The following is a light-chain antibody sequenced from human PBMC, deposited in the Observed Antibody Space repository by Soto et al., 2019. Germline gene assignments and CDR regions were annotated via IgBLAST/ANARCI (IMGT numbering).Light chain of an antibody. Sequence: SQSPGRTSLSPWERENLSCRASQSVSSKSLAWYQQKPGQAPRILIYDASKRATGIPARFSGSGSGTDFTLTISSLEYEDFAVYYCQQRTNWTPTFGQGTRVDIK. CDR3: QQRTNWTPT. CDR2: DAS. V-gene: IGKV3-11*01. CDR1: QSVSSKS. J-gene: IGKJ1*01.